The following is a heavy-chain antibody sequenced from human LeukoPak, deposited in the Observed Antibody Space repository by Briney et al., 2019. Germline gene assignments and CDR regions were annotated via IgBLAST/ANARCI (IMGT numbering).Heavy chain of an antibody. CDR2: IYYSGSI. Sequence: SETLSLTCTVSGGSISSSSYYWGWIRQPPGKGLEWIGSIYYSGSIYYNPSLKSRVTISVDTSKNQFSLKLSSVTAADTAVYYCARHDLKGGRVIAAHLDYWGQGTLVTVSS. CDR3: ARHDLKGGRVIAAHLDY. CDR1: GGSISSSSYY. D-gene: IGHD6-6*01. V-gene: IGHV4-39*01. J-gene: IGHJ4*02.